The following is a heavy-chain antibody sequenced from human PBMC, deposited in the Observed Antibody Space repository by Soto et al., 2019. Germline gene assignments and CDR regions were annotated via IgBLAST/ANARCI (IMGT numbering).Heavy chain of an antibody. CDR2: ISWNSGKI. D-gene: IGHD3-16*01. CDR1: GFIFDDYA. Sequence: TGGSLRLSCAASGFIFDDYAMHWVRQAPGKGLEWVSVISWNSGKIEYADSVRGRFIISRDNAKNSLYLQMNSLRPEDTAMYYCLKEMLQTDTFDMWGQGTMDTVSS. J-gene: IGHJ3*02. V-gene: IGHV3-9*01. CDR3: LKEMLQTDTFDM.